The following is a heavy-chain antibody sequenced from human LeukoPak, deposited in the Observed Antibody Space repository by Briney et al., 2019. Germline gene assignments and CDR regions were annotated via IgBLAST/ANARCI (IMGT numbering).Heavy chain of an antibody. Sequence: GGSLRLSCAASGFTFSSYAMHWVRQAPGKGLEWVAVISYDGSNKYYADSVKGRFTISRDNSKNTLYLQMNSLRAEDTAVYYCARSQSDYGDANYYYYYTDVWGKGTTVTVSS. CDR2: ISYDGSNK. CDR3: ARSQSDYGDANYYYYYTDV. D-gene: IGHD4-17*01. J-gene: IGHJ6*03. CDR1: GFTFSSYA. V-gene: IGHV3-30*04.